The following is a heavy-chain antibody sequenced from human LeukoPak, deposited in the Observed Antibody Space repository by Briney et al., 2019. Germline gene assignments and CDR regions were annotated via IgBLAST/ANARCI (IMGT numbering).Heavy chain of an antibody. CDR3: AREGRGGSGSYYYYYYGMDV. V-gene: IGHV1-8*01. D-gene: IGHD3-10*01. CDR2: MNPNSGNT. Sequence: GASVKVSCKASGYTFTSYDINWARQATGQGLEWMGWMNPNSGNTGYAQKFQGRVTMTRNTSISTAYMELSSLRSEDTAVYYCAREGRGGSGSYYYYYYGMDVWGQGTTVTVSS. J-gene: IGHJ6*02. CDR1: GYTFTSYD.